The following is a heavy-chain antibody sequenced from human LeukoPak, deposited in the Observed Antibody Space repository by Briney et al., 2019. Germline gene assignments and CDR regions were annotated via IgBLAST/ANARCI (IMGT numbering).Heavy chain of an antibody. CDR2: VYYSGTT. D-gene: IGHD5-12*01. V-gene: IGHV4-59*11. CDR1: GGSIKSHY. Sequence: KPSETLSLTCSVSGGSIKSHYYTWIRQPPGKGLEWIGYVYYSGTTSYNPSLESRVSISDDTSKNQVFLWLTSVTAADTAVYYCATSLYGDYEADYWGPGTLVTVSS. CDR3: ATSLYGDYEADY. J-gene: IGHJ4*02.